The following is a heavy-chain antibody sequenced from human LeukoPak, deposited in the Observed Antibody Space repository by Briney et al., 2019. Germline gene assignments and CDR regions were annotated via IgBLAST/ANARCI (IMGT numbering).Heavy chain of an antibody. V-gene: IGHV3-23*01. CDR2: ISGSGGST. CDR1: GFTFSSYA. CDR3: AKDSSGWYGEYFQH. D-gene: IGHD6-19*01. Sequence: PGGSLRLSCAASGFTFSSYAMSWVRQAPGKGLEWVSAISGSGGSTYYADSVKGRFTISRDNSKNTLCLQMNSLRAEDTAVYYCAKDSSGWYGEYFQHWGQGTLVTVSS. J-gene: IGHJ1*01.